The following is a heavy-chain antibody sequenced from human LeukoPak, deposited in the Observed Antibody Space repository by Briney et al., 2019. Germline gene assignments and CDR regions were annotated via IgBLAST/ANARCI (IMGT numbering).Heavy chain of an antibody. CDR1: GGSFSGYY. V-gene: IGHV4-34*01. CDR2: INHSGST. Sequence: SETLSLTCAVYGGSFSGYYWSWLRQPPGKGLEWIGEINHSGSTNYNPSLKSRVTISVDTSKNQFSLKLSSVTAADTAVYYCASPPYCSSTSCYADYFDYWGQGTLVTVSS. J-gene: IGHJ4*02. CDR3: ASPPYCSSTSCYADYFDY. D-gene: IGHD2-2*01.